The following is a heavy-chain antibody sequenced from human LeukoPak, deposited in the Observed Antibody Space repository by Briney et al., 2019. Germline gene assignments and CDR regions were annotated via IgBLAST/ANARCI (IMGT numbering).Heavy chain of an antibody. J-gene: IGHJ6*02. CDR3: AAGITMVRGVTPYYYGMDV. D-gene: IGHD3-10*01. V-gene: IGHV3-23*01. CDR1: GFTFSSYS. CDR2: ISGSGGST. Sequence: GGSLRLSCAASGFTFSSYSMSWVRQAPGKGLEWVSSISGSGGSTYYADSVKGRFTISRDNSKNTLYLQMNSLRAEDTAVYYCAAGITMVRGVTPYYYGMDVWGQGTTVTVSS.